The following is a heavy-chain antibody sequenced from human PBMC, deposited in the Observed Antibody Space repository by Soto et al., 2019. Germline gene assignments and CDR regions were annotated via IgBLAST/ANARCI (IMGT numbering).Heavy chain of an antibody. V-gene: IGHV3-53*04. CDR2: IYSGGST. J-gene: IGHJ4*02. Sequence: GGSLRLSCAASGFTVSSNYMSWVRQAPGKGLEWVSVIYSGGSTYYADSVKGRLTISRHNSKNTLYLQMNSLRAEDTAVYYCARGISSGWTNCFDYWGQGTLVTVSS. CDR1: GFTVSSNY. D-gene: IGHD6-19*01. CDR3: ARGISSGWTNCFDY.